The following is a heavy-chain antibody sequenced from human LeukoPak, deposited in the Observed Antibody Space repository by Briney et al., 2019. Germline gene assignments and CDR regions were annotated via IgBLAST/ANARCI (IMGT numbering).Heavy chain of an antibody. J-gene: IGHJ3*02. CDR3: ARDCNYRDKSAYYDAFDI. CDR2: IKEEGKKE. CDR1: GFTFSKYW. Sequence: GGSLRLSCAASGFTFSKYWMRWVRQAPGKGREWGASIKEEGKKEYYVDSMEGGFTISRNKDENSLYLQMTSLRAEDTAVYYSARDCNYRDKSAYYDAFDIWGQGPMVTVSA. V-gene: IGHV3-7*01. D-gene: IGHD3-16*02.